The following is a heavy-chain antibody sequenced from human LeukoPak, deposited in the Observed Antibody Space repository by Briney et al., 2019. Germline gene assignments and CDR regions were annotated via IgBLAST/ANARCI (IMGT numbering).Heavy chain of an antibody. CDR2: IYYSGST. V-gene: IGHV4-39*01. J-gene: IGHJ4*02. Sequence: PSETLSLTCTVSGGSISSSSYYWGWIRPPPGKGLVWIGSIYYSGSTYYNPSLKSRVTISVDTSKNQFSLKLSSVTAADTAVYYCARHQAAAGVDYWGQGTLVTVSS. CDR3: ARHQAAAGVDY. CDR1: GGSISSSSYY. D-gene: IGHD6-13*01.